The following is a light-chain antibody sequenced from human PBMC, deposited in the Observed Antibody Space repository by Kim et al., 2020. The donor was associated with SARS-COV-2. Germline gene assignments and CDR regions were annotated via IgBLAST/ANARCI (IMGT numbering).Light chain of an antibody. CDR3: SSYSRSSTCV. CDR1: SSDIGGYMY. J-gene: IGLJ1*01. Sequence: GQSITISCTGTSSDIGGYMYVSWYQQHPGKAPKLIIYDVTKRPSGVSDRFSGSKSGNAASLTISGLQAEDDADYYCSSYSRSSTCVFGTGTKVTVL. V-gene: IGLV2-14*03. CDR2: DVT.